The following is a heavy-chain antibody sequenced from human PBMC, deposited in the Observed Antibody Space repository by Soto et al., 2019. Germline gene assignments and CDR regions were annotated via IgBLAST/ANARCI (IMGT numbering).Heavy chain of an antibody. D-gene: IGHD6-6*01. CDR2: INHSGST. CDR3: ARGVAARPQTD. V-gene: IGHV4-34*01. Sequence: QVQLQQWGAGLLKPSETLSLTCAVYGGSFSGYYWSWIRQPPGKGLEWIGEINHSGSTNYNPSLKSRVTISVATSKHQCFRKLSSVTAADTAVYYCARGVAARPQTDWGQGTLVTVSS. CDR1: GGSFSGYY. J-gene: IGHJ4*02.